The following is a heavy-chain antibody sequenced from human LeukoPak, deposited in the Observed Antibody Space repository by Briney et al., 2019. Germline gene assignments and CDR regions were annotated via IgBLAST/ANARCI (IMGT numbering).Heavy chain of an antibody. Sequence: ASVKVSCKASRYTFTSYGISWVRQAPGQGRERMGWISAYNGNTNYAQKLQGRVTMTTDTCTSTGYMELRSMRSDVTVVYYCASADILTGYYDYWGQGTLVTVSS. D-gene: IGHD3-9*01. CDR1: RYTFTSYG. J-gene: IGHJ4*02. CDR2: ISAYNGNT. V-gene: IGHV1-18*01. CDR3: ASADILTGYYDY.